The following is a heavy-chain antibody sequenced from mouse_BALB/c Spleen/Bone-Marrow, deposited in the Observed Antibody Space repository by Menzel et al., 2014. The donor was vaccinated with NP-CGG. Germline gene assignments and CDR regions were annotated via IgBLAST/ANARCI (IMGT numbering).Heavy chain of an antibody. CDR2: INPSNGGT. J-gene: IGHJ4*01. CDR1: GYTFSSDY. V-gene: IGHV1S81*02. CDR3: TRSRRAMDY. D-gene: IGHD2-12*01. Sequence: QVQLQQPGAELVKPGASVKLSCKASGYTFSSDYMYWVKQRPGQGLEWIGEINPSNGGTNFNEKFKSKATLTVDESSSTAYMQLSSLTSEDSAVYYCTRSRRAMDYWGQGTSVTVSS.